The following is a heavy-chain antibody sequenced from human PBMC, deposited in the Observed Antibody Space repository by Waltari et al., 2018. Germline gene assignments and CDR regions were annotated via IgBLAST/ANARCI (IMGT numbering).Heavy chain of an antibody. CDR2: SSGSGGST. D-gene: IGHD2-15*01. J-gene: IGHJ4*02. Sequence: EVQLLESGGGLVQPGGSLSLSCAASGFPFSSYAMSWVRQAPGKGLEWVSASSGSGGSTYYADSVKGRFTISRDNSKNTLYLQMNSLRAEDTAVYYCANAVVAASFDYWGQGTLVTVSS. V-gene: IGHV3-23*01. CDR3: ANAVVAASFDY. CDR1: GFPFSSYA.